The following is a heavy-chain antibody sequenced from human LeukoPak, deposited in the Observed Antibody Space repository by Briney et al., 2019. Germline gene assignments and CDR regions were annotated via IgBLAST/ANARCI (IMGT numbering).Heavy chain of an antibody. D-gene: IGHD5-12*01. CDR1: GGTFSSYA. Sequence: ASVKVSCTASGGTFSSYAISWVRQAPGQGLEWMGGIIPIFGTANYAQKFQGRVTITADESTSTAYMELSSLRSEDTAVYYCARDRKDIVATIREYYYYYYGMDVWGQGTTVTVSS. CDR3: ARDRKDIVATIREYYYYYYGMDV. CDR2: IIPIFGTA. V-gene: IGHV1-69*13. J-gene: IGHJ6*02.